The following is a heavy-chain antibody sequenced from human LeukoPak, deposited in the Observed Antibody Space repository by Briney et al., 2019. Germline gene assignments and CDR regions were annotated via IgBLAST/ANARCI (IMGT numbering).Heavy chain of an antibody. CDR3: AKDYVQLWFSPLDY. CDR2: ISGSGGST. D-gene: IGHD5-18*01. V-gene: IGHV3-23*01. CDR1: GFTFSSYA. Sequence: GGSLRLSCAASGFTFSSYAMSWVRQAPGKGLEWVSAISGSGGSTYYADSVKGRFTISRDNSKNTLYLQMNSLRAEDTAVYYCAKDYVQLWFSPLDYWGQGTLVTVSS. J-gene: IGHJ4*02.